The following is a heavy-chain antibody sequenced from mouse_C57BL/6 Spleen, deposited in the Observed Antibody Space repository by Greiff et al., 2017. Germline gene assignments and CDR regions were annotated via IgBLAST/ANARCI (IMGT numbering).Heavy chain of an antibody. D-gene: IGHD5-5*01. CDR1: GYTFTSYW. CDR2: INPSNGGT. V-gene: IGHV1-53*01. CDR3: ARSYYLYAMDY. Sequence: QVHVKQPGTELVKPGASVKLSCKASGYTFTSYWMHWVKQRPGQGLEWIGNINPSNGGTNYNEKFKSKATLTVDKSSSTAYMQLSSLTSEDSAVYYCARSYYLYAMDYWGQGTSVTVSS. J-gene: IGHJ4*01.